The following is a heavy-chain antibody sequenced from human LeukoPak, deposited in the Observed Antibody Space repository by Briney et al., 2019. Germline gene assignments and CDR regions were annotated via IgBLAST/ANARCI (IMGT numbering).Heavy chain of an antibody. CDR2: IYSGGST. CDR3: ARALAARPWFDY. J-gene: IGHJ4*02. D-gene: IGHD6-6*01. CDR1: GFTFSSYS. V-gene: IGHV3-53*04. Sequence: GGSLRLSCAASGFTFSSYSMNLVRQAPGKGLEWVSVIYSGGSTYYADSVKGRFTISRHNSKNTLYLQMNSLRAEDTAVYYCARALAARPWFDYWGQGTLVTVSS.